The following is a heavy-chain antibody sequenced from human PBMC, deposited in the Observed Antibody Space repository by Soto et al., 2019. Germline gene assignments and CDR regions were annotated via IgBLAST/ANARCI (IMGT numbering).Heavy chain of an antibody. D-gene: IGHD1-1*01. Sequence: QVQLVESGGGVVQPGRSLRLSCAASGFTFSSYGMHWVRQAPGKGLEWVAVISYDGNNKYHADSVKGRFTISRDNSKNTLYLQMNSLRAEDTAVYYCAKSVYNWNDGFFDYWGQGTLVTVSS. CDR2: ISYDGNNK. CDR3: AKSVYNWNDGFFDY. J-gene: IGHJ4*02. V-gene: IGHV3-30*18. CDR1: GFTFSSYG.